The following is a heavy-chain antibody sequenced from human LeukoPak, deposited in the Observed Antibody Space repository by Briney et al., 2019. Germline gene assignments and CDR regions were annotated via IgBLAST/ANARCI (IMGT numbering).Heavy chain of an antibody. CDR2: ISSSSSTI. CDR3: ARKEGGQLVNTRRWFDP. J-gene: IGHJ5*02. V-gene: IGHV3-48*01. CDR1: GFTFSSYS. Sequence: GRSLRLSCAASGFTFSSYSMNWVRQAPGKGLEWVSYISSSSSTIYYADSVKGRFTISRDNAKNSLYLQMNSLRAEDTAVYYCARKEGGQLVNTRRWFDPWGQGTLVTVSS. D-gene: IGHD6-13*01.